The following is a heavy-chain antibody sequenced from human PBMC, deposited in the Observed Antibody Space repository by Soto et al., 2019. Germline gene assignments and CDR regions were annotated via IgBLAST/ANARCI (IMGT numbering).Heavy chain of an antibody. D-gene: IGHD1-26*01. J-gene: IGHJ4*02. Sequence: SETLSLTCTVSGGSISSGDYYWSWIRQPPGKGLEWIGYIYYSGSTFYNPSLKNRVTISLDTSKIQFSLKLSSVTAADTAVYYCARGRHSTSSEIVQTAPFNYWGQGTLVTVSS. CDR1: GGSISSGDYY. CDR2: IYYSGST. CDR3: ARGRHSTSSEIVQTAPFNY. V-gene: IGHV4-30-4*01.